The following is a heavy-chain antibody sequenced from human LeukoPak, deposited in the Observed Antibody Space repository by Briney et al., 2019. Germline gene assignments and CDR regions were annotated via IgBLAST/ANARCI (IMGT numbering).Heavy chain of an antibody. J-gene: IGHJ5*02. CDR1: GASIRNYY. CDR2: VYYSGST. Sequence: SETLSLTCTVSGASIRNYYWSWIRQSPGKGLEWIGYVYYSGSTNYNPSLESRVAMSVDTSKNQFSLRLSSVTAADTAIYYCARRYSSSWYVGFFDPWGQGTLVTVSS. V-gene: IGHV4-59*08. D-gene: IGHD6-13*01. CDR3: ARRYSSSWYVGFFDP.